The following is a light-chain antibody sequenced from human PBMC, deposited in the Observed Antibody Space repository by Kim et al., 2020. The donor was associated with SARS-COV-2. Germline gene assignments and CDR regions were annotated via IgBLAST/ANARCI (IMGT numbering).Light chain of an antibody. CDR3: QQYGSTLYT. CDR1: QSVSSNY. J-gene: IGKJ2*01. Sequence: EIVLTQPPGTLSLSPGERATLSCRASQSVSSNYLAWYQQKPGQAPRLLIFGASSRATGIPDRFTGSGSGTDFTLTISRLEPEDVAVYYCQQYGSTLYTFGQGTKLEI. CDR2: GAS. V-gene: IGKV3-20*01.